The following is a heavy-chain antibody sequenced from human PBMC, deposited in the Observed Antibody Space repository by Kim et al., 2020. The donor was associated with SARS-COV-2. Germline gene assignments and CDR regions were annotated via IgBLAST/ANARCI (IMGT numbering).Heavy chain of an antibody. V-gene: IGHV3-30*07. D-gene: IGHD3-10*01. Sequence: DSVKGRCTISIDNSKNTLYLQMNSLRAEDTAVYYCARDYWFGEVYYGMDVWGQGTTVTVSS. J-gene: IGHJ6*02. CDR3: ARDYWFGEVYYGMDV.